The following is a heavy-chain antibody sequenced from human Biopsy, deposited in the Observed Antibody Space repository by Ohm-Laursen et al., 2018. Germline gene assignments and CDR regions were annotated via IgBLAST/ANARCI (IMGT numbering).Heavy chain of an antibody. V-gene: IGHV4-59*01. CDR3: ARVRGGFLEWFDY. CDR1: GESMGTYY. CDR2: IYYSGTT. Sequence: SLTCTVSGESMGTYYWTWIRQPPGKGLEWIASIYYSGTTNKNPSLKSRVTISVDTSKRQFYLELSSVTAADTAIYYCARVRGGFLEWFDYWGQGTLITVSS. D-gene: IGHD3-3*01. J-gene: IGHJ5*01.